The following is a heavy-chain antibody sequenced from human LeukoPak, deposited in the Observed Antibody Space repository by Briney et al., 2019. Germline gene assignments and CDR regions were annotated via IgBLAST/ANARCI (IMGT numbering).Heavy chain of an antibody. D-gene: IGHD2-2*01. CDR1: GGSISSSSHC. V-gene: IGHV4-39*01. J-gene: IGHJ4*02. CDR3: ARQDTIIVVPGAFDY. CDR2: IYYSGDI. Sequence: PSETLSLTCSVSGGSISSSSHCWGWIRQPPGKGLEWIAIIYYSGDIYYNPSLKSRVTISVDTSENQFSLKLSSVTAADTAVYYCARQDTIIVVPGAFDYWGQGSLVTVSS.